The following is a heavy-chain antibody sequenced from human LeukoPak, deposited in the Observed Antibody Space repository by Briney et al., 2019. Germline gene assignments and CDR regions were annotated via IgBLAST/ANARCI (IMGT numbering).Heavy chain of an antibody. CDR3: ARQRVRNWFDP. CDR1: GASISSSTFF. CDR2: ISYSGTT. V-gene: IGHV4-39*01. J-gene: IGHJ5*02. Sequence: SETLSLTCTVSGASISSSTFFWGWIRQPPGKGLEWIASISYSGTTYYTPSLGSRLTISVDTTKNQFALRLTSVTAADTATYFCARQRVRNWFDPWGQGALVTVSS.